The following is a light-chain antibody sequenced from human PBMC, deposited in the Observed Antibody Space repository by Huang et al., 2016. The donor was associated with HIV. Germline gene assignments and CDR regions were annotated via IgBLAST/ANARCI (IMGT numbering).Light chain of an antibody. V-gene: IGKV3-11*01. CDR3: QQRSNWPLT. Sequence: EIVLTQSPATLSLSPGEGGTLSCRACQSISNFLAWFQQKPGQAPRLLITDASNRATCIPAMFSGSWSGTDFTLTISSLEPEYFAVYYCQQRSNWPLTFGGGTKVEIK. CDR1: QSISNF. CDR2: DAS. J-gene: IGKJ4*01.